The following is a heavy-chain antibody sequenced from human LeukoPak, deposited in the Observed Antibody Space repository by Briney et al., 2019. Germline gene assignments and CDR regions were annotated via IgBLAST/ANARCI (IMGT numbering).Heavy chain of an antibody. CDR2: IYYSGST. V-gene: IGHV4-59*01. D-gene: IGHD1-26*01. J-gene: IGHJ4*02. Sequence: PSETLSLTCTVSGGSISSYYWSWIRQPPGKGLEWIGYIYYSGSTHYNPSLESRVTISVDTSKNQFSLKLSSVTAADTAVYYCARGSHTPDYWGQGTLVTVSS. CDR1: GGSISSYY. CDR3: ARGSHTPDY.